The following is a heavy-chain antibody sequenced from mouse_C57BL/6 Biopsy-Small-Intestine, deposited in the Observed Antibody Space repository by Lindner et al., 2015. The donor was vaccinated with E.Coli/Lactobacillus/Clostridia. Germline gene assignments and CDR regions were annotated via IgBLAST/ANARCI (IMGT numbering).Heavy chain of an antibody. Sequence: VQLQESGAELVRPGASVKLSCTASGFNIKDDYMHWVKQRPEQGLEWIGWIDPENGDTEYASKFQGKATITADTSSNTAYLQLSSLTSEDTAVYYCTTSMVYYAMDYWGQGTSVTVSS. CDR1: GFNIKDDY. D-gene: IGHD1-1*02. V-gene: IGHV14-4*01. CDR2: IDPENGDT. J-gene: IGHJ4*01. CDR3: TTSMVYYAMDY.